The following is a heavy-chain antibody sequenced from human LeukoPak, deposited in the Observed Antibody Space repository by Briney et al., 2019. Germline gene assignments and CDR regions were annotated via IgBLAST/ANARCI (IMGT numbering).Heavy chain of an antibody. D-gene: IGHD6-13*01. CDR3: ARDPPTDSNWYPDY. Sequence: PGGSLRLSCAASGFTFSSYSMNWVRQAPGKGLEWVSSISSSSSYIYYADSVKGRFTISRDNANNLLFLQMNDLRAEDTAIYYCARDPPTDSNWYPDYWGQGTLVTVSS. J-gene: IGHJ4*02. CDR1: GFTFSSYS. V-gene: IGHV3-21*01. CDR2: ISSSSSYI.